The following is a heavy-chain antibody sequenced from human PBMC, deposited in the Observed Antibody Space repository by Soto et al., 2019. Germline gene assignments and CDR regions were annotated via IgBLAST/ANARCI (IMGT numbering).Heavy chain of an antibody. J-gene: IGHJ4*02. CDR3: AKDRSNYYDSSGYYWNYFDY. Sequence: GGSLRLSCAASGFTFSSAWINWVRQAPGKGLEWVGRISGSGGNTYYADSVKGRFTISRDNSKNTLCLQMNSLRAEDTAVYYCAKDRSNYYDSSGYYWNYFDYWGQGTLVTVSS. D-gene: IGHD3-22*01. CDR2: ISGSGGNT. V-gene: IGHV3-23*01. CDR1: GFTFSSAW.